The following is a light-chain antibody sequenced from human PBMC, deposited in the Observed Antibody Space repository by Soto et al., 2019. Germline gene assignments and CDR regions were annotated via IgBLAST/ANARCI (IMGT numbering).Light chain of an antibody. CDR1: SSNIGAGYD. J-gene: IGLJ2*01. CDR2: GNI. V-gene: IGLV1-40*01. Sequence: QSVLTQPPSVSGAPGQRVTIPCTGSSSNIGAGYDVHWYQQLPGTAPKLFIYGNINRPSGVPDRFSGSKSGTSASLAITGLQAEDEADYYCQSFDSSLSGVVFGGGTQLTVL. CDR3: QSFDSSLSGVV.